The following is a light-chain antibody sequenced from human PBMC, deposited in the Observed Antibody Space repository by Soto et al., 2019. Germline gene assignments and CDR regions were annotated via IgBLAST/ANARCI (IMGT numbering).Light chain of an antibody. CDR1: QSVSSRS. Sequence: EIVLTQSPGTLSLSPGERATLSCRASQSVSSRSLAWYQQKPGQAPRLLISDASNRAADIPDRFSGSGSGTDFTLTINRLEPEDFAVYFCQHFGSSPPVTFGQGTRLEIK. CDR2: DAS. J-gene: IGKJ5*01. CDR3: QHFGSSPPVT. V-gene: IGKV3-20*01.